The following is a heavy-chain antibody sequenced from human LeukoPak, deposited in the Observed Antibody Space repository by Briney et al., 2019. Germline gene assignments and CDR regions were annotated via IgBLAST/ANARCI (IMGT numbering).Heavy chain of an antibody. J-gene: IGHJ6*03. D-gene: IGHD2-15*01. V-gene: IGHV3-73*01. Sequence: GGSLRLSCAASGFTFSGSAMHWVRQASGKGLEWVGRIRSKANSYATAYAASVKGRFTISRDDSKNTAYPQMNSLKTEDTAVXYXTXPTCSGGSCYSAYYXXDXXG. CDR3: TXPTCSGGSCYSAYYXXDX. CDR1: GFTFSGSA. CDR2: IRSKANSYAT.